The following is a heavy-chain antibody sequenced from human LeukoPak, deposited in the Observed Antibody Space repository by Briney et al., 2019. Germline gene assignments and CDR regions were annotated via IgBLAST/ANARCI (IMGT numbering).Heavy chain of an antibody. CDR2: ISYDGSNK. V-gene: IGHV3-30*18. CDR1: GFTFSSYG. Sequence: GGSLRLSCAASGFTFSSYGMHWVRQAPGKGLEWVAVISYDGSNKYYADSVKGRFTISRDNSKNTLYLQMNSLRAEDTAVYYCAKPLDMDVWGKGTTVTVSS. CDR3: AKPLDMDV. J-gene: IGHJ6*03.